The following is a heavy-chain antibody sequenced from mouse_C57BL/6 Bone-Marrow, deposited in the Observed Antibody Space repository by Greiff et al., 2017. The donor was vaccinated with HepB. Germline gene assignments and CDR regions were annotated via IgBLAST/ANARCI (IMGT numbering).Heavy chain of an antibody. CDR2: SRNKANDYTT. CDR1: GFTFSDFY. CDR3: ARDATDGYPFDY. D-gene: IGHD2-3*01. Sequence: EVQLVESGGGLVQSGRSLRLSCATSGFTFSDFYMEWVRQAPGKGLEWIAASRNKANDYTTEYSASVKGRFIVSRDTSQSILYLQMNALRAEDTAIYYCARDATDGYPFDYWGQGTTLTVSS. J-gene: IGHJ2*01. V-gene: IGHV7-1*01.